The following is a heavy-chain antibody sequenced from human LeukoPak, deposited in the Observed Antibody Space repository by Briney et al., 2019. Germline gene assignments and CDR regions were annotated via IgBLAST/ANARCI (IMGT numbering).Heavy chain of an antibody. Sequence: SETLSLTCTVSGGSISSYYWSWIRQPAGKGLEWIGRIYTSGSTNYNPSLKSRVTMSVDTSKNQFSLKLSSVTAADTAVYYCARETQKLRYIDWLSPHGIYYYYGMDVWGQGTTVTVSS. CDR1: GGSISSYY. V-gene: IGHV4-4*07. D-gene: IGHD3-9*01. CDR3: ARETQKLRYIDWLSPHGIYYYYGMDV. CDR2: IYTSGST. J-gene: IGHJ6*02.